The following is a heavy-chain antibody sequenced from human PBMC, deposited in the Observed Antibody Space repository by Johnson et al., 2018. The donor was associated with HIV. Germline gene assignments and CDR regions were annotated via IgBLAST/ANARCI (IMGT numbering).Heavy chain of an antibody. CDR1: GFTFDDYG. Sequence: QVQLVESGGGVVRPGGSLRLSCAASGFTFDDYGMSWVRQAPGKGLEWVAVISYDGRDAYYADSVKGRFTSSRDSSKNTLYLQMNSLRPEDTAVYYCAKHNGLDSSWPFDAFDIWGQGTRVTVSS. D-gene: IGHD6-13*01. V-gene: IGHV3-30*18. J-gene: IGHJ3*02. CDR3: AKHNGLDSSWPFDAFDI. CDR2: ISYDGRDA.